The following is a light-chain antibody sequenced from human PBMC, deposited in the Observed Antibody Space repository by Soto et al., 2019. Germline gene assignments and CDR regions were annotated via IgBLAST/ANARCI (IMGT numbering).Light chain of an antibody. J-gene: IGLJ1*01. CDR3: CSYAGSYSYA. CDR2: DVN. Sequence: SVLTQRRSVSGSPGQSVTISCTGTSSDVGGFNSVSWYQQHPGKAPKLMIYDVNKRPSGVPDRFSGSKSGSTASLTISGLQAEDEADYYCCSYAGSYSYAFATGTKVTVL. V-gene: IGLV2-11*01. CDR1: SSDVGGFNS.